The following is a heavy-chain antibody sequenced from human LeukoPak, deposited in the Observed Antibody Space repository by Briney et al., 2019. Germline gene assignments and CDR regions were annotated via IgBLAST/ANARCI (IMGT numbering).Heavy chain of an antibody. D-gene: IGHD3-10*01. CDR3: ARDSYPREGWFDP. J-gene: IGHJ5*02. Sequence: VKVSCKASGGTFSSYAISWVRQAPGQGLEWMGGIIPIFGTANYAQKFQGRVTITTDESTSTAYMELSSLRSEGTAVYYCARDSYPREGWFDPWGQGTLVTVSS. V-gene: IGHV1-69*05. CDR2: IIPIFGTA. CDR1: GGTFSSYA.